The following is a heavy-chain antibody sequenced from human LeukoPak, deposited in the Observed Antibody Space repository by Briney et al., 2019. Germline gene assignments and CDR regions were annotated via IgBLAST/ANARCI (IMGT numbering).Heavy chain of an antibody. CDR3: ARDSLPASSRPWNWFDP. Sequence: SETLSLTCTVSGGSISSGDYYWSWIRQPPGKGLEWIGYIYYSGSTYYNPSLKSRVTISVDTSKNQFSLKLSSVTAADTAVYYCARDSLPASSRPWNWFDPWGQGTLVTVSS. V-gene: IGHV4-30-4*01. CDR1: GGSISSGDYY. J-gene: IGHJ5*02. CDR2: IYYSGST.